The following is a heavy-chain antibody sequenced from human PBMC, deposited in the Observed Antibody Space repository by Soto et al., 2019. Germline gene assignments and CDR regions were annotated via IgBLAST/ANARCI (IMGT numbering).Heavy chain of an antibody. Sequence: PSETLSLTCNVSGGSISSSRSYWAWIRQPPGKGLEWIANIFYSGSTYYNPSLASRVTVSVDTSKNQFSLKLSSVTAADTAFYYCAGGGSIVVATRRLMDVWGKGTTVTVSS. CDR1: GGSISSSRSY. J-gene: IGHJ6*03. CDR2: IFYSGST. V-gene: IGHV4-39*01. D-gene: IGHD3-22*01. CDR3: AGGGSIVVATRRLMDV.